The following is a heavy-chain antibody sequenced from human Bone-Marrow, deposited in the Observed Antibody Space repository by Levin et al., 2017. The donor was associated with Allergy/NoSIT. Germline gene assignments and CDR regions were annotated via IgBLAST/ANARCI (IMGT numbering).Heavy chain of an antibody. CDR3: AATIGSSSWYGRDVIWFDP. Sequence: ASVKVSCKVSGYTLTELSMHWVRQAPGKGLEWMGGFDPEDGETIYAQKFQGRVTMTEDTSTDTAYMELSSLRSEDTAVYYCAATIGSSSWYGRDVIWFDPWGQGTLVTVSS. CDR1: GYTLTELS. V-gene: IGHV1-24*01. CDR2: FDPEDGET. D-gene: IGHD6-13*01. J-gene: IGHJ5*02.